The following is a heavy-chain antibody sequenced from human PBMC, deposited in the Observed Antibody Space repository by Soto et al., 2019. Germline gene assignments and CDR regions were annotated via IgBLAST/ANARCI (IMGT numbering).Heavy chain of an antibody. V-gene: IGHV1-2*02. J-gene: IGHJ4*02. CDR3: ARGYYSSSWRVFDY. CDR2: MNPNSGGT. D-gene: IGHD6-13*01. Sequence: QVQLVQSGADVKKPGALVKVSCKTSGYTFSGYFMHWLRQAPGQGLEWMGWMNPNSGGTDYAQNFQGRVSMTWDTSISTAYMELSRLRSDDTAIYYCARGYYSSSWRVFDYWGQGTLVTVSS. CDR1: GYTFSGYF.